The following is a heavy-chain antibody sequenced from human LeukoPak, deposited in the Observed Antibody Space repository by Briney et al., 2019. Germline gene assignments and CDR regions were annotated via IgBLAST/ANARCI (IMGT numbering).Heavy chain of an antibody. Sequence: GRSLRLSCAASGLTFSYYAIHWVRQAPGKGLEWVAVISYDGSNIYYADSVKGRFTISRDNSKNTLYLQMNSLRAEDTAVYYCARDENYYDPYYKFDYWGQGTLVTVSS. J-gene: IGHJ4*02. CDR1: GLTFSYYA. V-gene: IGHV3-30*04. CDR2: ISYDGSNI. CDR3: ARDENYYDPYYKFDY. D-gene: IGHD3-22*01.